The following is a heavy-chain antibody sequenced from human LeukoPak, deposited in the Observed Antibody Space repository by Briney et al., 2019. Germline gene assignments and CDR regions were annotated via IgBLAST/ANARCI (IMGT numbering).Heavy chain of an antibody. J-gene: IGHJ4*02. Sequence: SETLSLTCAVYGGSFSGYYWSWIRQPPGKGLEWIGYIYYSGSTNYNPSLKSRVTISVDTSKNQFSLKLNSVTAAGTAVYYCARQESGLQVDYWGQGTLVTVSS. CDR2: IYYSGST. CDR3: ARQESGLQVDY. V-gene: IGHV4-59*01. D-gene: IGHD2/OR15-2a*01. CDR1: GGSFSGYY.